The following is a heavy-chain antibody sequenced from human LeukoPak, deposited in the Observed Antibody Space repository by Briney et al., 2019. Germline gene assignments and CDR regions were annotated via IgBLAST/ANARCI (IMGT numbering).Heavy chain of an antibody. CDR3: ARGRMRGGGVITY. CDR2: MNPNSGNT. Sequence: ASVKVSCKASGYTFTGYYMHWVRQAPGQGLEWMGWMNPNSGNTGYAQKFQGRVTITRNTSISTAYMELSSLRSEDTAVYYCARGRMRGGGVITYWGQGTLVTVSS. CDR1: GYTFTGYY. D-gene: IGHD3-10*01. J-gene: IGHJ4*02. V-gene: IGHV1-8*03.